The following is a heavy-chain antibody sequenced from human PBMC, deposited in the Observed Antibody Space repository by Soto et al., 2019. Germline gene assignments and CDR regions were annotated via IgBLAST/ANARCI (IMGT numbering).Heavy chain of an antibody. CDR2: ISAYNGNT. CDR1: GYSFTIYF. D-gene: IGHD3-3*01. Sequence: ASVNVSFKASGYSFTIYFSSWWLHAPLQWGEVMGWISAYNGNTNYAQNLQGRVTMTTDTSTSTAYMELRSLRSDDTAVYYCARVGRGYYDFWSRYSEGDGMDVWGQRTTVTVSS. CDR3: ARVGRGYYDFWSRYSEGDGMDV. J-gene: IGHJ6*02. V-gene: IGHV1-18*04.